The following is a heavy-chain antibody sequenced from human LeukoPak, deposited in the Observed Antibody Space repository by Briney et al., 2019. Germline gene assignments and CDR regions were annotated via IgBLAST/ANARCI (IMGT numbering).Heavy chain of an antibody. J-gene: IGHJ4*02. CDR1: GYTFTGYY. CDR3: ARGGSSSGTPNNY. Sequence: ASVKVSCKASGYTFTGYYLHWVRQAPGQGLEWMGWINPNSGGTNYAQKFQGRVTMTRDTSISTAYMELSRLRSDDTAVYYCARGGSSSGTPNNYWGQGTLVTVSS. CDR2: INPNSGGT. V-gene: IGHV1-2*02. D-gene: IGHD6-6*01.